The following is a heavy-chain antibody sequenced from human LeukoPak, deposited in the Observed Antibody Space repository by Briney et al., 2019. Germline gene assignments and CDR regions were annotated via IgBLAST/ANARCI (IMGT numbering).Heavy chain of an antibody. D-gene: IGHD2-2*01. V-gene: IGHV3-15*01. CDR2: IKSKTDGGTT. Sequence: GGSLRLSCAASGFTFSSAWMSWVRQAPGKGLEWVGRIKSKTDGGTTDYAAPVKGRFTISRDDSKNTLYLQMNSLKTGDTAVYYCTTTDIVVVPFFDYWGQGTLVTVSS. J-gene: IGHJ4*02. CDR3: TTTDIVVVPFFDY. CDR1: GFTFSSAW.